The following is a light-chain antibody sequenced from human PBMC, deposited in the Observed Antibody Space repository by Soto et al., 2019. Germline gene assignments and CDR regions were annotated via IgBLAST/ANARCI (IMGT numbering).Light chain of an antibody. V-gene: IGLV1-40*01. Sequence: QSVLTQPPSVSGAPGKRVSISCTGSSTNIVAGYGVHWYQQRPGTAPKLLIVGGTIRTSGVPDRFSASTSGTSASLAITGLQSAYECDYYCQSYDSTLSARYVFGTGTQLTVL. J-gene: IGLJ1*01. CDR1: STNIVAGYG. CDR2: GGT. CDR3: QSYDSTLSARYV.